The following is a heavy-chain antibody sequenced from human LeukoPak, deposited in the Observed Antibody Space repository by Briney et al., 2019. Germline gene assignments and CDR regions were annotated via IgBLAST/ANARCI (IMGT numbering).Heavy chain of an antibody. Sequence: SETLSLTCTVSGGSISSYYWSWIRQPPGKGLEWIGEINHSGGTNYNPSLKSRVTISVDTSKNQFSLKLSSVTAADTAVYYCARLRGYSYGHGGDYWGQGTLVTVSS. V-gene: IGHV4-34*01. J-gene: IGHJ4*02. CDR1: GGSISSYY. D-gene: IGHD5-18*01. CDR2: INHSGGT. CDR3: ARLRGYSYGHGGDY.